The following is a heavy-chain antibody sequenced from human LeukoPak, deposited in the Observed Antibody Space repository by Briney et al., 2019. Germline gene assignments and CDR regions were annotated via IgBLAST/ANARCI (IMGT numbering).Heavy chain of an antibody. J-gene: IGHJ3*02. D-gene: IGHD5/OR15-5a*01. CDR1: GYSIDSGYY. CDR3: ARGASSVNRVHAFDI. V-gene: IGHV4-38-2*02. Sequence: SETLSLTCSVSGYSIDSGYYRGWTRQPPGKGLEWIGTIYHSGSTYCNPSLKSRVTISIDTSKNQFSLKLSSVTAADTAVYYCARGASSVNRVHAFDIWGQGTMVTVSS. CDR2: IYHSGST.